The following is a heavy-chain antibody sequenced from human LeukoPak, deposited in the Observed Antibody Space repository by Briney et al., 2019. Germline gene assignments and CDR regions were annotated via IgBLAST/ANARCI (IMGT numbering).Heavy chain of an antibody. V-gene: IGHV3-7*01. CDR1: GFTFSSYW. CDR2: IKQDGSEK. CDR3: ARRFGYYGSGSHYNFDY. J-gene: IGHJ4*02. Sequence: PGGSLRLSCAASGFTFSSYWMSWVRQAPGKGLEWVANIKQDGSEKYYVDSVKGQFTISRDNAKNSLYLQMNSLRADDTAVYYCARRFGYYGSGSHYNFDYWGQGTLVTVSS. D-gene: IGHD3-10*01.